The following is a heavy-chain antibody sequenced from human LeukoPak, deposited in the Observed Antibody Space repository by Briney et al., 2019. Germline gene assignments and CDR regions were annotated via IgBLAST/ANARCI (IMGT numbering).Heavy chain of an antibody. CDR2: ISGSGGSA. J-gene: IGHJ5*02. CDR3: AKASSGRWFDP. Sequence: GGSLRLSCAASGFTFSSYWMSWVRQAPGKGLEWVSGISGSGGSAYYADSVKGRFTISRDNSKNTLYLQMNSLRAEDTAVYYCAKASSGRWFDPWGQGTLVTVSS. D-gene: IGHD3-22*01. CDR1: GFTFSSYW. V-gene: IGHV3-23*01.